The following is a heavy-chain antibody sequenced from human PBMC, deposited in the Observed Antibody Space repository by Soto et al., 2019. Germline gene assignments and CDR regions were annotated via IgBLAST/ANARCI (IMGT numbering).Heavy chain of an antibody. CDR2: ISGSGGST. Sequence: GGYLRLSCAASGFTFSSYGMSWVRQAPGKGLEWVSAISGSGGSTYYADSVKGRFTISRDNSKNTLYLQMNSLRAEDTAVYYCAKVSHGYYYYGMDVWGQGTTVTVSS. J-gene: IGHJ6*02. CDR3: AKVSHGYYYYGMDV. V-gene: IGHV3-23*01. CDR1: GFTFSSYG.